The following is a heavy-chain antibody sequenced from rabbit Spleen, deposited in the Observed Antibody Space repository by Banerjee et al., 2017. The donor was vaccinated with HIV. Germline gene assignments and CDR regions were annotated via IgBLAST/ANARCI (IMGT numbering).Heavy chain of an antibody. J-gene: IGHJ4*01. V-gene: IGHV1S45*01. Sequence: QEHLEESGGGLVKPEGSLTLTCKASGFSFSRGYDMCWVRQAPGRGLEWIACINIVTGKSVYASWAKGRFTMSRTSSTTVTLQMTSLTAADTATYFCARDLVAIIGWNFNLWGQGTLVTV. CDR3: ARDLVAIIGWNFNL. CDR1: GFSFSRGYD. D-gene: IGHD1-1*01. CDR2: INIVTGKS.